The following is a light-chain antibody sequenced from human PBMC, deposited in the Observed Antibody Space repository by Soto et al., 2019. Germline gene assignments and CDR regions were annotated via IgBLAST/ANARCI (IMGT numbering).Light chain of an antibody. CDR1: SSNIGAGYD. V-gene: IGLV1-40*01. CDR3: QSYDSSHVV. J-gene: IGLJ2*01. Sequence: QSVVTQPPSVSGAPGQRVTISCTGSSSNIGAGYDVHWYQQLPGTAPKLLIYGNSNRPSGVPDRFSGSKSGTSASLAITGLQSEDEADYYCQSYDSSHVVFCGGTKLTVL. CDR2: GNS.